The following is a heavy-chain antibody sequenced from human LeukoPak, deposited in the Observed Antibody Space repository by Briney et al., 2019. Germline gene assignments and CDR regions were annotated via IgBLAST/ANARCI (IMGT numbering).Heavy chain of an antibody. CDR1: GFTFSSYA. CDR2: ISYDGSNK. J-gene: IGHJ6*02. D-gene: IGHD6-19*01. CDR3: ARDQYSSGWYYYYYGMDV. Sequence: GGSLRLSCAASGFTFSSYAMHWVRQAPGKGLEWVAVISYDGSNKYYADSVKGRFTISRDNSKNTLYPQMNSLRAEDTAVYYCARDQYSSGWYYYYYGMDVWGQGTTVTVSS. V-gene: IGHV3-30-3*01.